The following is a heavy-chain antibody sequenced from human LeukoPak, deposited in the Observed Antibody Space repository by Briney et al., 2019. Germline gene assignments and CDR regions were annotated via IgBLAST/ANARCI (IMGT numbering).Heavy chain of an antibody. CDR2: IYYSGST. Sequence: PSETLSLTCSVSGGSISGYYWSWIRQPPGKGLEWIGYIYYSGSTNYNPSLKSRVTISVDTSKNQFSLKLSSVTAADTAVYYCARELGATVVNYGMDVWGQGTTVTVSS. CDR1: GGSISGYY. J-gene: IGHJ6*02. CDR3: ARELGATVVNYGMDV. V-gene: IGHV4-59*12. D-gene: IGHD4-23*01.